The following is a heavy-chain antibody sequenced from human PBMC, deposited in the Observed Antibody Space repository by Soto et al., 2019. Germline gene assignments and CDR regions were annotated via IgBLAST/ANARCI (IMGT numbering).Heavy chain of an antibody. Sequence: SETLSLTCTVSGGSVSSGSYYWSWIRQPPGKGLEWIGYIYYSGSTNYNPSLKSRVTISVDTSKNQFSLKLSSVTAADTAVYYCAGGSITIFGVVIYYYGMDVWGQGTTVTVSS. CDR3: AGGSITIFGVVIYYYGMDV. V-gene: IGHV4-61*01. D-gene: IGHD3-3*01. J-gene: IGHJ6*02. CDR2: IYYSGST. CDR1: GGSVSSGSYY.